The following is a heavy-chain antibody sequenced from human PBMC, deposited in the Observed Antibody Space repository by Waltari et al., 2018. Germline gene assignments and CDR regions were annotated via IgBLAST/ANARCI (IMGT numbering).Heavy chain of an antibody. CDR1: GYSFTGHY. D-gene: IGHD6-6*01. V-gene: IGHV1-2*02. CDR3: AREVSGYYYMDV. J-gene: IGHJ6*03. CDR2: LNPNTGYT. Sequence: QVQVVQSGAEVRKPGASGEFPCRASGYSFTGHYLHWVRQAPGKGLEWMGWLNPNTGYTNYAQKFQGRVAMTRDTSISTAYMELSRLTSDDTAVYFCAREVSGYYYMDVWGKGTTVTISS.